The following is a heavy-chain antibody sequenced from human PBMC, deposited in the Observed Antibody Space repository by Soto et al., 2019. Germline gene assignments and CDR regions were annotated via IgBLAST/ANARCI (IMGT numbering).Heavy chain of an antibody. Sequence: SETLSLTCTVSGGSVSSAGYYWSWIRQPPEKGLEWIGYVFYTGGTNYNPSLKSRVTISVDTSENQFSLKLTSVTAADTAVYYCARVGYCSSTPCWPIGYFEYWGQGTLVTVSS. CDR3: ARVGYCSSTPCWPIGYFEY. V-gene: IGHV4-61*08. D-gene: IGHD2-2*01. J-gene: IGHJ4*02. CDR2: VFYTGGT. CDR1: GGSVSSAGYY.